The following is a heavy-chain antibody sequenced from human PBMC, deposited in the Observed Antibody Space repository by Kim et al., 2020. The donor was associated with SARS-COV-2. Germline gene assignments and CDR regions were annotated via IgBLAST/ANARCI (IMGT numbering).Heavy chain of an antibody. Sequence: SETLSLTCTVPGGPIRSVPAYCAWIRQFPGKGLEWIGHIDFRATTFYNSTLQSPLTISVAISTHQLSLALFSATAADTAMYYCACASLSDRGFSYSAMD. D-gene: IGHD2-21*02. CDR1: GGPIRSVPAY. CDR2: IDFRATT. J-gene: IGHJ6*01. V-gene: IGHV4-31*01. CDR3: ACASLSDRGFSYSAMD.